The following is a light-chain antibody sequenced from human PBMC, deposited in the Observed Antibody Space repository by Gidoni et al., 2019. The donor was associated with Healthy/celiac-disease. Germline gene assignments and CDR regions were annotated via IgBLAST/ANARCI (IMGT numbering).Light chain of an antibody. CDR1: QSISSY. CDR3: QQSYSTPPENT. V-gene: IGKV1-39*01. CDR2: AAS. Sequence: DSQMTQAPSSLSASVGDRVTITCRARQSISSYLKWYQQKPGKAPKLLIYAASSLQSGVPSRFSGSGSVTDFTLTIFSLQPEDFATYYCQQSYSTPPENTFXQXTKLEIK. J-gene: IGKJ2*01.